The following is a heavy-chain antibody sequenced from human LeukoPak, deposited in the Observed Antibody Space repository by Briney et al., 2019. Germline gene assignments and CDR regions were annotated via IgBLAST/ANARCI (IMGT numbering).Heavy chain of an antibody. D-gene: IGHD3-22*01. CDR3: ARSSTVIVGGFGY. Sequence: GGSLRLSCAASGFTFSSYAMSWVRQAPGKGLEWVSGISGSGGSTDYADSVKGRFTISRDNSKNTLDLQMNSLRAEDTAVHYCARSSTVIVGGFGYWGQGTLVTVSS. J-gene: IGHJ4*02. CDR2: ISGSGGST. V-gene: IGHV3-23*01. CDR1: GFTFSSYA.